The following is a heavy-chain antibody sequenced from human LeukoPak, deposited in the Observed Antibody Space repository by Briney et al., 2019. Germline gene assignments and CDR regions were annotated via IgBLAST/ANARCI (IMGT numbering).Heavy chain of an antibody. V-gene: IGHV5-51*01. Sequence: PGESLKISCRGSGYIFANYWIAWVRQMPGKGLEWMGIIYPGDSDTRYSPSFQGQVTISADKSIRTAYLQWSSLRASDTAMYYCATLNTTGLDTFDIWGLGTLVTVSS. CDR2: IYPGDSDT. J-gene: IGHJ3*02. CDR3: ATLNTTGLDTFDI. CDR1: GYIFANYW. D-gene: IGHD1-1*01.